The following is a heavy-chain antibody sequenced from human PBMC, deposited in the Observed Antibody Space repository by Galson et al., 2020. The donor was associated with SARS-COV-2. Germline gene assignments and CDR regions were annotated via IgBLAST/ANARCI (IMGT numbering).Heavy chain of an antibody. J-gene: IGHJ4*02. CDR1: GFTFSTSM. V-gene: IGHV3-48*03. Sequence: GGSLRLSCAASGFTFSTSMINWVRQAPGKGLEWVSYISSSGDSIYYADSVKGRFTISRDNAENSLYLQMNSLRAEDTAVYYCVRDQWDDNYGTDLDYWGQGTLVTVSS. D-gene: IGHD5-18*01. CDR3: VRDQWDDNYGTDLDY. CDR2: ISSSGDSI.